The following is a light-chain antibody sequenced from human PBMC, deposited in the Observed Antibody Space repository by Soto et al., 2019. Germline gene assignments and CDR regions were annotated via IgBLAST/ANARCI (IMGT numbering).Light chain of an antibody. CDR2: EVT. Sequence: QSVLTQPPSASGSPGQSVTISCTGTSSDVGGYNYVSWYQQHPGKAPRLMIYEVTKRPSGVPDRFSGSKSDNTASLTVSGLQAEDEADYSCSSDVGSNNFCVLFGGGTQLTVL. CDR1: SSDVGGYNY. J-gene: IGLJ2*01. V-gene: IGLV2-8*01. CDR3: SSDVGSNNFCVL.